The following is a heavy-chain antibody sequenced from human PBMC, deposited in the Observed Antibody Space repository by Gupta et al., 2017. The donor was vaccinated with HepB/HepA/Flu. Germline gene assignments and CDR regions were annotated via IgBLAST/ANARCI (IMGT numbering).Heavy chain of an antibody. CDR3: ASAYSNSNMDV. CDR2: INSDGGST. D-gene: IGHD6-6*01. J-gene: IGHJ6*03. V-gene: IGHV3-74*01. Sequence: EVQLVESGGGLFQPGGALRLSCAASGFTFNHNWMHWVRQTPGKGLVWVLRINSDGGSTSHADSVKGRFTIARDNAKKTLYLQMNSLRVEDTGVYYCASAYSNSNMDVWGKGTTVTVSS. CDR1: GFTFNHNW.